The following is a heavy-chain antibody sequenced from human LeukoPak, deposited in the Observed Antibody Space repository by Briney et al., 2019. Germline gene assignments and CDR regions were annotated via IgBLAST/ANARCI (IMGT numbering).Heavy chain of an antibody. CDR3: ARDIYSGFDWDAYYFYGMDV. V-gene: IGHV3-21*01. D-gene: IGHD5-12*01. Sequence: GGSLRLSCAASGFTFRSYSMNWVRQAPGKGLEWVSSISTSSSYTFYADSVKGRFTISRDNAKNSLYLQMNSLRAEDTSVYYCARDIYSGFDWDAYYFYGMDVWGQGTTVTVSS. CDR1: GFTFRSYS. CDR2: ISTSSSYT. J-gene: IGHJ6*02.